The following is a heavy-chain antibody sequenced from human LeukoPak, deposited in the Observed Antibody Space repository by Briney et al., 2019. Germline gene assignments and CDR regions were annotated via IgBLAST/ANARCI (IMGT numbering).Heavy chain of an antibody. J-gene: IGHJ3*02. CDR3: ARDMETYDSSGYFGPGGAFDI. Sequence: SETLSLTCAVYGESFSSYYRSWIRQPPGKGLEWIGEINHSGSTNSNPSLKSRVTISVDTSKNQFSLKLSSVTAADTAVYYCARDMETYDSSGYFGPGGAFDIWGQGTMVTVSS. V-gene: IGHV4-34*01. D-gene: IGHD3-22*01. CDR1: GESFSSYY. CDR2: INHSGST.